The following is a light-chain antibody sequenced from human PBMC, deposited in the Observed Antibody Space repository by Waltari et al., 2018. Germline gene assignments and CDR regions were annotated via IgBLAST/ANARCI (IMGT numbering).Light chain of an antibody. J-gene: IGKJ3*01. CDR1: QSVSSSY. CDR2: GAS. Sequence: EIVLTQSPGTLSLSPGERATLSCRASQSVSSSYLAWYQQKPGQAPRLLIYGASSRATGIPDRFSWSGSGTDFTLTISRLEPEDFAVYYCQQYGSSPPTFGPGTKVDIK. CDR3: QQYGSSPPT. V-gene: IGKV3-20*01.